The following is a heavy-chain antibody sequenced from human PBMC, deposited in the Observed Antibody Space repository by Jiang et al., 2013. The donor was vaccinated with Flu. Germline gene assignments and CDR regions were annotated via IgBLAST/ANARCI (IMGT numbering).Heavy chain of an antibody. D-gene: IGHD3-10*01. Sequence: KPSETLSLTCTVSGGSISSSSYYWGWIRQPPGKGLEWIGSIYYSGSTYYNPSLKSRVTISVDTSKNQFSLKLTSVTAADTAVYYCARQVRGVITSHWRWFDPWGQGTLVTVSS. CDR1: GGSISSSSYY. V-gene: IGHV4-39*01. J-gene: IGHJ5*02. CDR3: ARQVRGVITSHWRWFDP. CDR2: IYYSGST.